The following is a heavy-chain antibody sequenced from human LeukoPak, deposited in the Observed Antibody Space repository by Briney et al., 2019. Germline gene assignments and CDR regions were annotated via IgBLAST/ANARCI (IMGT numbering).Heavy chain of an antibody. CDR3: ARDFDYDYTNWFDP. Sequence: ASMKVSCKASGYTFTSYAMHWVRQAPGQRLERMGWINAGNGNTKYSQKFQGRVTIARDTSASTAYMELSSLRSEDTAVYYCARDFDYDYTNWFDPWGQGTLATVSS. CDR1: GYTFTSYA. D-gene: IGHD3-16*01. CDR2: INAGNGNT. V-gene: IGHV1-3*01. J-gene: IGHJ5*02.